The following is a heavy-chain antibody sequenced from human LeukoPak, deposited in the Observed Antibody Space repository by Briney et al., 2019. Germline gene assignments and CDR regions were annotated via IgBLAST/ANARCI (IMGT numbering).Heavy chain of an antibody. J-gene: IGHJ4*02. V-gene: IGHV3-30*04. CDR3: ARVQESYSSGWYGDY. Sequence: PGGSLRLSCAASGFTFSSYAMHWVRQAPGKGLEWVAVLSYDGSNKYYADSVKGRFTISRDNSTNTLYLQMNSLRADDPAVYYWARVQESYSSGWYGDYWGQGTLVTV. CDR1: GFTFSSYA. CDR2: LSYDGSNK. D-gene: IGHD6-19*01.